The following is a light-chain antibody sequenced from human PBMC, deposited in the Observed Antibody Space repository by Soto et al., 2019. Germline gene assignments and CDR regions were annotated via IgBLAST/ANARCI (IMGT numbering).Light chain of an antibody. V-gene: IGKV4-1*01. CDR3: QQYYSTPPT. CDR2: WAS. CDR1: QSVLSSSNNKNY. Sequence: DIVMTQSPDSLAVSLGERATINCKSSQSVLSSSNNKNYLAWYQQKPGQPPKLLIYWASTRDSGVPDRFSGSGSGTDFTLTISSLQAEDVAVYYCQQYYSTPPTFGQGTKVDIK. J-gene: IGKJ1*01.